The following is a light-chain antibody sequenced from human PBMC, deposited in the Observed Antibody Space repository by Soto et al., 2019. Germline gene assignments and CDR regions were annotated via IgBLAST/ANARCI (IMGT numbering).Light chain of an antibody. CDR3: SSSTSRTTFV. J-gene: IGLJ1*01. CDR2: EVR. Sequence: QSALTQPASVSGSPGQSITISCTGTSSDIGSYNYVAWYQQFPGKTPKLIIYEVRNRPSGVSNRFSGSKSGNTASLTISGLQAEDEADYYCSSSTSRTTFVFGTGTKLTVL. CDR1: SSDIGSYNY. V-gene: IGLV2-14*01.